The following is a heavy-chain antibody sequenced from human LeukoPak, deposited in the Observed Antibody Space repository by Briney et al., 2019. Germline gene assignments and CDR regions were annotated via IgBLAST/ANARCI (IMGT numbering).Heavy chain of an antibody. CDR1: GGSISSGGYY. CDR3: ARELDYYDSSGYLGNFDY. V-gene: IGHV4-30-2*01. Sequence: PSETLSLTCTVSGGSISSGGYYWSWIRQPPGKGLEWIGYIYHSGSTYYNPSLKSRVTISVDRSKNQFSLKLSSVTAADTAVYYCARELDYYDSSGYLGNFDYWGQGTLVTVSS. J-gene: IGHJ4*02. D-gene: IGHD3-22*01. CDR2: IYHSGST.